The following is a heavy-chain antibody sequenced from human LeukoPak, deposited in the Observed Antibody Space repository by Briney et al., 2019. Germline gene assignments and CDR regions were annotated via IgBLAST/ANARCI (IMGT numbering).Heavy chain of an antibody. CDR1: GFTFSSYS. CDR2: ISSSSYI. CDR3: ARDNAVGATTNWFDP. J-gene: IGHJ5*02. D-gene: IGHD1-26*01. Sequence: GGSLRLSCAASGFTFSSYSMNWVRQAPGKGLEWVSSISSSSYIYYADSVKGRFTISRDNAKNSLYLQMNSLRAEDTAVYYCARDNAVGATTNWFDPWGQGTLVTVSS. V-gene: IGHV3-21*01.